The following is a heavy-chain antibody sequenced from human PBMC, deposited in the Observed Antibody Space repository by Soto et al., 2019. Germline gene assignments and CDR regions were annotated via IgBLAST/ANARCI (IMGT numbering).Heavy chain of an antibody. V-gene: IGHV1-18*01. Sequence: QVQLVQSGTEVKKPGASVKVSCKTSGYTFAYYGITWVRQAPGQALEWMGWVSAHDRVTNYAQKFLDRVTMTTDTSTTTAYMELRSLSSDDTAIYFCARDRQYEGLHCWGQGAL. CDR1: GYTFAYYG. D-gene: IGHD2-8*01. CDR3: ARDRQYEGLHC. J-gene: IGHJ4*02. CDR2: VSAHDRVT.